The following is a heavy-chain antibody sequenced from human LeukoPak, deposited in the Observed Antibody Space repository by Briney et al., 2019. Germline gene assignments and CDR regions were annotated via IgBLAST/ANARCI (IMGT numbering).Heavy chain of an antibody. Sequence: SVKVSCKPSGYTLTDYYILWVRQAPAQGLEWMGWINPNRGGTNYAQKFRGRVTMSRDTSISTAYMELSSLTAGDTAVYYCAGAHSSLRLYYFDSWGQGTLVTVSS. V-gene: IGHV1-2*02. CDR1: GYTLTDYY. D-gene: IGHD6-6*01. J-gene: IGHJ4*02. CDR3: AGAHSSLRLYYFDS. CDR2: INPNRGGT.